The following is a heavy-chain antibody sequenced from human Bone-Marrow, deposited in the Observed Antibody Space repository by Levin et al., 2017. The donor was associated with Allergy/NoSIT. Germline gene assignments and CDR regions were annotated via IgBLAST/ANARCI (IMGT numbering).Heavy chain of an antibody. CDR2: IIPIFDTP. D-gene: IGHD6-6*01. V-gene: IGHV1-69*13. J-gene: IGHJ6*02. CDR3: ARGGRAAPSHYYNGMDV. CDR1: GGTFSTYA. Sequence: SVKVSCKASGGTFSTYATTWVRQAPGQGLEWMGEIIPIFDTPKYAQKFQGRVTITADESTSTAFMDLSSLRSEDTAVYYCARGGRAAPSHYYNGMDVWGQGTTVTVSS.